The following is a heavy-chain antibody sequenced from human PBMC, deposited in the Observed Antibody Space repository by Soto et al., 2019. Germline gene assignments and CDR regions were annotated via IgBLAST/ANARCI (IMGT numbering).Heavy chain of an antibody. CDR1: GFTFSDYY. CDR2: ISSRSSDT. D-gene: IGHD2-2*01. CDR3: VASFRSEWFDP. J-gene: IGHJ5*02. Sequence: PGGSLSLSCAASGFTFSDYYMNWIRQAPGKGLEWVSYISSRSSDTNYADSVKGRFTISRDNAKNSLYLQMNSLRAEDTAVYYCVASFRSEWFDPWGQGTLVTVPQ. V-gene: IGHV3-11*06.